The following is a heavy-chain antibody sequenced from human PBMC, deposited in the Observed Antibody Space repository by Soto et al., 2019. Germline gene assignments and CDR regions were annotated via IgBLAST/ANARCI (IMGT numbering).Heavy chain of an antibody. D-gene: IGHD3-9*01. V-gene: IGHV3-30*04. CDR1: GFSFRSYA. J-gene: IGHJ4*02. CDR2: ISYNGGNT. Sequence: PGGSLRLSCAASGFSFRSYAMTWVRQAPGKGLEWVAVISYNGGNTYYADSVKGRFTISRDNSKNTLYLQMNSLRAEDTAVYYCARDHYDILTGFWDYWGQGTLVTVSS. CDR3: ARDHYDILTGFWDY.